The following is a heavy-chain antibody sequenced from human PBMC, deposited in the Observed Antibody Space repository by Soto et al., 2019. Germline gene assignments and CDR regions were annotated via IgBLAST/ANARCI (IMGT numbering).Heavy chain of an antibody. J-gene: IGHJ6*02. V-gene: IGHV4-4*02. Sequence: SDTLSLTCAVSCGSISNSIWWTWVRQPPGKGLEWIGEIFHSGSTNYSPSLKSRVTISVDKSKNHFSLKLSSVTAADTAVYYCARLSGSPNRRLYYGMDVWGQGTTVTVSS. CDR1: CGSISNSIW. CDR3: ARLSGSPNRRLYYGMDV. CDR2: IFHSGST. D-gene: IGHD1-26*01.